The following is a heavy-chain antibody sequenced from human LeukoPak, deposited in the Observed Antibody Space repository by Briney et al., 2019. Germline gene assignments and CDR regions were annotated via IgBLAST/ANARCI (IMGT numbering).Heavy chain of an antibody. J-gene: IGHJ4*02. D-gene: IGHD2/OR15-2a*01. CDR2: ISSNGHNT. CDR3: ARRPVSSLYYFDY. V-gene: IGHV3-64*01. CDR1: GFTFSSYA. Sequence: PGGSLRLSCAASGFTFSSYAMDWVRQAPGKGLEHVSGISSNGHNTYYANSVKDRFTISRDNSKNTLYLQMGSLRVEDMAVYYCARRPVSSLYYFDYWGQGALVTVSS.